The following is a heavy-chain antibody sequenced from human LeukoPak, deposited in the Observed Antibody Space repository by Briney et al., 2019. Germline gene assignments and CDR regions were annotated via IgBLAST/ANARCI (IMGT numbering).Heavy chain of an antibody. J-gene: IGHJ4*02. Sequence: GASVKVSCKASGYTFTSFDFNWVRQASGRGLEWMGWMNPSSGNTGYAQKFQGRLTMTRNTSISTAYLGLSSLTSEDTAVYYCARGGSGWPIDYWGQGTLVTVSS. CDR2: MNPSSGNT. V-gene: IGHV1-8*01. CDR1: GYTFTSFD. CDR3: ARGGSGWPIDY. D-gene: IGHD6-19*01.